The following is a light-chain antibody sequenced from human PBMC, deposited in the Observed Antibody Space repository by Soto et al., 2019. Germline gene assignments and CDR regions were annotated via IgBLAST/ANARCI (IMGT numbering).Light chain of an antibody. CDR3: SSYTSTSTLV. J-gene: IGLJ1*01. CDR2: EVS. CDR1: SSDVGGYNY. V-gene: IGLV2-14*01. Sequence: QSVLTQPASVSGSPGQSITISCTGTSSDVGGYNYVSWYQQHPGKAPKLMIYEVSNRPSGVSNRFSGSKSGNTASLTISGLQAEDDADYYCSSYTSTSTLVFGTGTKVAGL.